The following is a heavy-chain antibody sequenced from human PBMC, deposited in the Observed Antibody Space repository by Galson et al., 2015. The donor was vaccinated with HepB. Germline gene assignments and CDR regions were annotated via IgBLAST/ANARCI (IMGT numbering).Heavy chain of an antibody. CDR3: ATRIAVADFDY. CDR2: IHSGGST. Sequence: SLRLSCAASGFTVSSNYMSWVRQAPGKGLEWVSVIHSGGSTYYADSVKGRFTISRDNSKNTLYLQMNSLRVEDTAVYYCATRIAVADFDYWGQGTLVTVSP. J-gene: IGHJ4*02. CDR1: GFTVSSNY. D-gene: IGHD6-19*01. V-gene: IGHV3-66*04.